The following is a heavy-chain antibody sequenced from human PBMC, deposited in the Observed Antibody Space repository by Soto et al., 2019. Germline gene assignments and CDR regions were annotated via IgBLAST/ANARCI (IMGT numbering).Heavy chain of an antibody. Sequence: PSETLSLTCAVYGGSFSGYYWSWIRQPPGKGLEWIGEINHSGSTNYNPSLKSRVTISVDTSKNQFSLKLSSVTAADTAVYYCASIPGSFALAYFQHWGQGTLVT. D-gene: IGHD3-10*01. CDR3: ASIPGSFALAYFQH. CDR1: GGSFSGYY. J-gene: IGHJ1*01. CDR2: INHSGST. V-gene: IGHV4-34*01.